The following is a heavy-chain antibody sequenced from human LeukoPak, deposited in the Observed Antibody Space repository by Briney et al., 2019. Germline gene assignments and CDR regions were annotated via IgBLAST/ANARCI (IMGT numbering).Heavy chain of an antibody. D-gene: IGHD3-10*01. CDR1: GYTFTDYY. CDR3: ARDGADY. J-gene: IGHJ4*02. CDR2: IIPSDGTA. V-gene: IGHV1-46*01. Sequence: ASVKVSCKASGYTFTDYYIYWVRQAPGQGLEWMGIIIPSDGTAHYAQKFQGRVTMTRDTSTSTVYMEVSSLTSEDAAVYYCARDGADYWGQGTLVTVSS.